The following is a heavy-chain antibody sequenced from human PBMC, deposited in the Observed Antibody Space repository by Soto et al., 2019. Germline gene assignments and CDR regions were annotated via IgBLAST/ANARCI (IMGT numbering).Heavy chain of an antibody. CDR3: ARDLGGWNKSRFRGMDV. CDR2: IIPIFGTA. Sequence: SVKVSCQASGGTFSSYAISWVRQAPGQGLEWMGGIIPIFGTANYAQKFQGRVTITADESTSTAYMELSSLGSEDTAVYYCARDLGGWNKSRFRGMDVWGQGTTVTVSS. D-gene: IGHD6-19*01. V-gene: IGHV1-69*13. J-gene: IGHJ6*02. CDR1: GGTFSSYA.